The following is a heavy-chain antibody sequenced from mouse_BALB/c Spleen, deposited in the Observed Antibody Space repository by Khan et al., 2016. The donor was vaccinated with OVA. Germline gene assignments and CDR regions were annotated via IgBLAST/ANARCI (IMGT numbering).Heavy chain of an antibody. V-gene: IGHV5-6*01. Sequence: EVELVESGGDLVKPGGSLKLSCAASGFTFSSYGMSWVRQTPDKRLEWVATISSGGHYTYFPDSVRGRFTISRDNAKNTLYLQMSSLKSEDTAMLCWARSIITSKGGYYTVKHGVQSTTVT. J-gene: IGHJ4*01. CDR2: ISSGGHYT. CDR1: GFTFSSYG. CDR3: ARSIITSKGGYYTVKH. D-gene: IGHD1-1*01.